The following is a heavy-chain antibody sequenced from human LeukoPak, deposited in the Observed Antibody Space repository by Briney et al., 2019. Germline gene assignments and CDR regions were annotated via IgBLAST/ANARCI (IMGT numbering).Heavy chain of an antibody. J-gene: IGHJ4*02. V-gene: IGHV3-48*02. CDR3: VRDLISGSSVRFDY. Sequence: QPGGSLRLSCAASGFTFSSYGMNWVRQAPGKGLEWVSYISTTSSTIYYADSVKGRFTMSRDNAKNSLYLQMDSLRDEDTAVYYCVRDLISGSSVRFDYWGQGTLVTVSS. CDR2: ISTTSSTI. CDR1: GFTFSSYG. D-gene: IGHD6-25*01.